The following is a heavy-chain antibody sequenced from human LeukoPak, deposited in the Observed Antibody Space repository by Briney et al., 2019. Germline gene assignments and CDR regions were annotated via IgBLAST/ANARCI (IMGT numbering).Heavy chain of an antibody. D-gene: IGHD6-6*01. CDR3: ARRGPAGSSSSGMDV. CDR2: TYYRSQWYN. V-gene: IGHV6-1*01. CDR1: GDXVSSNSAT. J-gene: IGHJ6*02. Sequence: SQTLSLTCGISGDXVSSNSATWNWIRQSPSRGLEWLGRTYYRSQWYNDYAVSVKSRITINPDTSKNQFSLQLNSVTPEDTAVYYCARRGPAGSSSSGMDVWGQGTTVTVSS.